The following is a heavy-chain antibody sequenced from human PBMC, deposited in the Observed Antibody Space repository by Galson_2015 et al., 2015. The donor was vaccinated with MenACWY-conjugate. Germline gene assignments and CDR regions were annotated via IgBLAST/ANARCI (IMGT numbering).Heavy chain of an antibody. CDR1: EVTLNAYT. CDR2: IIPILGMT. J-gene: IGHJ6*02. D-gene: IGHD1-26*01. V-gene: IGHV1-69*04. CDR3: ARDMGSVGDV. Sequence: SVKVSFKASEVTLNAYTISWVRQAPGEGLEWVGRIIPILGMTNYAQRFQGRVTMTADKSTSTAYMELSSLRSEDTAVYYCARDMGSVGDVWGQGTTVTVSS.